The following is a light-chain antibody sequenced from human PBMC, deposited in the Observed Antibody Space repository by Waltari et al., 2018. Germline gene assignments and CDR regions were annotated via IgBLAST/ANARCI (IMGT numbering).Light chain of an antibody. J-gene: IGKJ1*01. Sequence: IVLTPSPATAASSPGEKVTLSCSAGHSGSSSSLAWYQQKPGQAPRLVIYRAFRRATGIPDRFSGSGSGTDFSLTISRLEPEDFAVYYCQQHGTLPATFGQGTKVEIK. CDR2: RAF. CDR1: HSGSSSS. V-gene: IGKV3-20*01. CDR3: QQHGTLPAT.